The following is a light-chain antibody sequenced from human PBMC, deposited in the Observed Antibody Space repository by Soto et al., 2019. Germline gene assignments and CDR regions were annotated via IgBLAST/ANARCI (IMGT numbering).Light chain of an antibody. J-gene: IGLJ1*01. CDR1: SSDVGGYNY. CDR2: EVS. Sequence: QSALTQPASVSGSPGQSITISCTGTSSDVGGYNYVSWYQQHPGKAPKLIIYEVSNRPSGVSNRFSGSKSGNTASLTISGLQAEDEADYYCSAYTRSSNLVFGTGTKLTVL. V-gene: IGLV2-14*01. CDR3: SAYTRSSNLV.